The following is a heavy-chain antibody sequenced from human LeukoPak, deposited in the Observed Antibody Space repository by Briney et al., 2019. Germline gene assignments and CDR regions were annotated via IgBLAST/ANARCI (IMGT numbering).Heavy chain of an antibody. CDR1: GWSFNDYY. CDR2: INARGDT. Sequence: SETLSLTCAVYGWSFNDYYWNWIRQPPGKGLEWIGEINARGDTNYNPSLKSRVTLSVDTSKNQFSLSLSSMSAADTAVYYCARGQVPAARGHNWFDPWGQGTLVTVSS. J-gene: IGHJ5*02. D-gene: IGHD2-2*01. CDR3: ARGQVPAARGHNWFDP. V-gene: IGHV4-34*01.